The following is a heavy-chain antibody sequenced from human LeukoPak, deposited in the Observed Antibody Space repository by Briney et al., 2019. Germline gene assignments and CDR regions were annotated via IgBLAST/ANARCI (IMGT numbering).Heavy chain of an antibody. CDR3: ASDVRTTVN. CDR1: GFTFTNFV. J-gene: IGHJ1*01. Sequence: PGGSLRLSCAASGFTFTNFVMRWVRQAPAKGLEWVSSITDGGDTTYADSVRGRFTISRDISKNIVYLQMNGLRAEDTAVYYCASDVRTTVNWGQGTLVTVSS. D-gene: IGHD4-17*01. CDR2: ITDGGDT. V-gene: IGHV3-23*01.